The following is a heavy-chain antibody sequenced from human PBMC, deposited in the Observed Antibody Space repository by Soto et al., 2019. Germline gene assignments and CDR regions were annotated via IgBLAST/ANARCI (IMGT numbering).Heavy chain of an antibody. D-gene: IGHD4-17*01. CDR1: GFTFSGSA. Sequence: GGSLRLSCAASGFTFSGSAMHWVRQASGKGLEWVGRIRSKANSYATAYTASVKGRFTISRDDSKNTAYLQMNSLRAEDTAVYYCAREPTTVTYFDYWGQGTLVTVSS. CDR2: IRSKANSYAT. V-gene: IGHV3-73*01. CDR3: AREPTTVTYFDY. J-gene: IGHJ4*02.